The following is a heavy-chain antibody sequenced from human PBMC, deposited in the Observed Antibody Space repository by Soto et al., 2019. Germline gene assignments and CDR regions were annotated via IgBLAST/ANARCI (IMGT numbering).Heavy chain of an antibody. V-gene: IGHV1-18*01. J-gene: IGHJ4*02. CDR3: ARSDSVWGRGDYFDY. D-gene: IGHD3-16*01. CDR1: GYTFTSYG. Sequence: QVQLVQSGAEVKKPGASVKVSCKASGYTFTSYGISWVRQAPGQGLEWMGWVSAYNGNTNYAQKLQGRVTMTTDTSTSTAYMELRSLRSDDTAVYYCARSDSVWGRGDYFDYWGQGTLVTVSS. CDR2: VSAYNGNT.